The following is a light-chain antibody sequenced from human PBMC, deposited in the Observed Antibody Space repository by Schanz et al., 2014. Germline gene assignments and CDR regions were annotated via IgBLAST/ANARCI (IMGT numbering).Light chain of an antibody. Sequence: EIVMTQSPATLSVSPGERATLSCRASQSVSSNLAWYQQKPGQAPRLLIYGASTRATDIPARFSGSGSETEFTLTISSLQSEDFAVYYCQQYDNWPVLTFGGGTKVEIK. CDR2: GAS. J-gene: IGKJ4*01. CDR1: QSVSSN. V-gene: IGKV3-15*01. CDR3: QQYDNWPVLT.